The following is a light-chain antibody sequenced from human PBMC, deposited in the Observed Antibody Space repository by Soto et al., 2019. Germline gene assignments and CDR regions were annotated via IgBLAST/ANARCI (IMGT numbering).Light chain of an antibody. V-gene: IGLV2-14*01. Sequence: QSALTQPASVSESPGQSITISCTGATSDIGNYNYFSWYQQHPGKAPKLIIYQVSNRPSGVSNRFSGSKSGNTASLTISGLQADDEADYYCSTYTGSNTPYVFGTGTKVTVL. CDR1: TSDIGNYNY. CDR3: STYTGSNTPYV. J-gene: IGLJ1*01. CDR2: QVS.